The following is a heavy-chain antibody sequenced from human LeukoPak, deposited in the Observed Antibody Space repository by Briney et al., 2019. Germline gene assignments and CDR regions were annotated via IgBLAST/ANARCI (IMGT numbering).Heavy chain of an antibody. D-gene: IGHD4-17*01. V-gene: IGHV3-21*01. CDR3: ARFGTTVTRNY. CDR2: ISSSSSYI. J-gene: IGHJ4*02. Sequence: GGSLRLSCAASGFTFSSYSMNWVRQAPGKGLEWVSSISSSSSYIYYADSVKGRFTTSRDNAKNSLYLQMNSLRAEDTAVYYCARFGTTVTRNYWGQGTLVTVSS. CDR1: GFTFSSYS.